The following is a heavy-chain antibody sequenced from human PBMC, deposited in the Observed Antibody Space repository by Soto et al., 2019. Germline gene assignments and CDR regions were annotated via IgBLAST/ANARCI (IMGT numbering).Heavy chain of an antibody. J-gene: IGHJ4*02. V-gene: IGHV5-51*01. CDR3: ATPGYNSGYYLDY. CDR1: GYSFTNYW. D-gene: IGHD3-22*01. CDR2: IYPGDSDT. Sequence: GESLKISCKGCGYSFTNYWIGWVRQMPGKGLEWMGIIYPGDSDTRYSPSFQGQVTISADRSITTAYLHLQMNSLTSEDTAVYYCATPGYNSGYYLDYWGRGTLVTVSS.